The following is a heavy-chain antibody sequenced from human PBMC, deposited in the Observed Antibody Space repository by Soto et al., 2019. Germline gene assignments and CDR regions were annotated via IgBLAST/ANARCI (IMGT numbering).Heavy chain of an antibody. V-gene: IGHV1-3*04. CDR3: ARDSNLEPSHYYLYMDV. J-gene: IGHJ6*03. D-gene: IGHD1-1*01. CDR1: GYTFTPYA. CDR2: INTGNGYT. Sequence: QVQLVQSGTEVKNPGASVMISCKASGYTFTPYAIQWVRRAPGQRLEWMGWINTGNGYTKYSKNFQGRVTFTRYTAASTVYMELISLTSDDTAVYYCARDSNLEPSHYYLYMDVWGKGTTVTVSS.